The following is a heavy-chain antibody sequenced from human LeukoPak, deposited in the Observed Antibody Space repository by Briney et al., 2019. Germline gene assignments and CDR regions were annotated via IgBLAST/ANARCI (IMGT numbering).Heavy chain of an antibody. V-gene: IGHV3-7*03. D-gene: IGHD3-22*01. CDR1: GFTFSSYW. Sequence: GGSLRLSCAASGFTFSSYWMNWVRQAPGKGLEWVANIKQDGSEKYYVDSVQGRFTISRDNAKSSLYLQMNSLRAEDTAVYYCARGPYDSSGYYYYGMDVWGQGTTVTVSS. CDR3: ARGPYDSSGYYYYGMDV. J-gene: IGHJ6*02. CDR2: IKQDGSEK.